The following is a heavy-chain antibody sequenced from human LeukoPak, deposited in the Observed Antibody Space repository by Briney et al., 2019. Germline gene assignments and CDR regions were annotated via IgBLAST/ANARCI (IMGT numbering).Heavy chain of an antibody. J-gene: IGHJ6*03. CDR3: ARGRGPPNSNRDFYYYYYMDV. CDR2: INAANGHT. D-gene: IGHD6-13*01. CDR1: GYTLTNYA. Sequence: ASVKVSCKASGYTLTNYAIHWVRQAPGQRIEWMGWINAANGHTKYSQEFQDRITITRDTFATTAYMELSNLRAEDMALYYCARGRGPPNSNRDFYYYYYMDVWGTGTTVTVSS. V-gene: IGHV1-3*03.